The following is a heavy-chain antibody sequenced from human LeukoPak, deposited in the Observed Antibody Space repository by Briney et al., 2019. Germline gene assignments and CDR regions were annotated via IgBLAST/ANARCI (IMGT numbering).Heavy chain of an antibody. CDR1: GGSFSGYY. V-gene: IGHV4-34*01. CDR2: INHSGST. J-gene: IGHJ4*02. D-gene: IGHD4-17*01. CDR3: ARADPTATTAQLDY. Sequence: PSETLSLTCAVYGGSFSGYYWSWIRQPPGKGLEWIGEINHSGSTNYNPSLKSRVTISVDTSKNQFSLKLSSVTAADTAVYYCARADPTATTAQLDYWGQGTLVTVSS.